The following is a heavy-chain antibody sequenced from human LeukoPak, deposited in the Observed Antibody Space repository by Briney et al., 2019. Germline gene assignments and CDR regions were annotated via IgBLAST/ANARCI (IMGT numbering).Heavy chain of an antibody. CDR3: ARKKRGDSGYDLGAFDI. Sequence: PGGSLRLSCAASGFTFSNYNMNWVRQAPGKGLEWVSSITSTSSYIYYADSVKGRFTISRDNAKNSLYLQMNSLRAEDTAVYYCARKKRGDSGYDLGAFDIWGQGTMVTVSS. CDR1: GFTFSNYN. V-gene: IGHV3-21*01. J-gene: IGHJ3*02. D-gene: IGHD5-12*01. CDR2: ITSTSSYI.